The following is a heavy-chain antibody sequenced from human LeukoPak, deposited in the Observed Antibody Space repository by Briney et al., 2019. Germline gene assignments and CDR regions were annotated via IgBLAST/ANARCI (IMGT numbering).Heavy chain of an antibody. V-gene: IGHV4-59*11. CDR1: GGSISSHY. CDR3: ARDDYMDV. J-gene: IGHJ6*03. CDR2: IYYSGST. Sequence: SETLSLTCIVSGGSISSHYWSWIRQPPGKGLEWIGYIYYSGSTNYNPSLKSRVTISVDTSKNQFSLKLSSVTAADTAVYYCARDDYMDVWGKGTTVTVSS.